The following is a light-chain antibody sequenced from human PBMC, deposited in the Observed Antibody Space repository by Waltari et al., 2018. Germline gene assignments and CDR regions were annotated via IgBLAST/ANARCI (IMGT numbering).Light chain of an antibody. CDR2: EVT. CDR1: SSDVGFYNR. J-gene: IGLJ1*01. CDR3: SSYTSSNTYL. V-gene: IGLV2-18*02. Sequence: QSVTISCTGTSSDVGFYNRVSWYQQSPGTAPKLMIYEVTNRPSGVPDRFSGSKSGDTASLTISGLQAEDEADYYCSSYTSSNTYLFRTGTKVTVL.